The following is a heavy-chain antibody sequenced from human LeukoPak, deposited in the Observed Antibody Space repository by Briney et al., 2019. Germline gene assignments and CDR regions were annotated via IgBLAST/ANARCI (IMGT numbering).Heavy chain of an antibody. CDR2: IYSDGT. D-gene: IGHD3-10*01. CDR1: GGSISSTNYY. J-gene: IGHJ4*02. V-gene: IGHV4-39*01. Sequence: SETLSLTCTVSGGSISSTNYYWGWLRQPPGKGLEWIGSIYSDGTYYNPSLKSRIAISVDTSKNQFSLSLRSVTATDTAVYYCARHYYAGSGTYRPFDYWGQGTLVTVAS. CDR3: ARHYYAGSGTYRPFDY.